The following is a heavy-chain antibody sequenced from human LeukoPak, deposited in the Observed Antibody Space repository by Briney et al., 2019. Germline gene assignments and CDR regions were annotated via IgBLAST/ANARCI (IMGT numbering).Heavy chain of an antibody. CDR1: GYTFTTYN. CDR3: ARGSYGDV. V-gene: IGHV1-18*01. Sequence: ASVKVSCKASGYTFTTYNINWVRQAPGQGLEWMGWISTYNGNTNYAQKLEGRVTMTTDTPTSTAYMELRSLRSDDTAVYYCARGSYGDVWGKGTTVTVSS. D-gene: IGHD1-26*01. CDR2: ISTYNGNT. J-gene: IGHJ6*04.